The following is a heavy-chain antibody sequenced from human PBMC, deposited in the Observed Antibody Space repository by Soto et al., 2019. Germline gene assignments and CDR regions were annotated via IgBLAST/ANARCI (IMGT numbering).Heavy chain of an antibody. J-gene: IGHJ4*02. D-gene: IGHD3-3*01. CDR3: ARVDFWSGYFDY. CDR2: IYYSGST. Sequence: SETLSLTCTVSGGSISSYYWSWIRQPPGKGLEWIGYIYYSGSTNYNPSLKSRVTISVDTSKNQFSLKLSSVTAADTAVYYCARVDFWSGYFDYWGQGTLVTVSS. V-gene: IGHV4-59*01. CDR1: GGSISSYY.